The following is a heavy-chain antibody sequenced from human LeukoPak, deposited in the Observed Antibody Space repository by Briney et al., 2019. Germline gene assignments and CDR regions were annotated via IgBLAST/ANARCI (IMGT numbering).Heavy chain of an antibody. CDR3: ARDFLLWFGEVDYYYYGMDV. V-gene: IGHV4-4*07. Sequence: PSETLSLTCTVSGGSISSYYCRWIRQPAGKGLGLIGRIYTSGSTNYNPSLKSRVTMSVDTSKNQFSLKLSSVTAADTAVYYCARDFLLWFGEVDYYYYGMDVWGQGTTVTVSS. CDR1: GGSISSYY. CDR2: IYTSGST. J-gene: IGHJ6*02. D-gene: IGHD3-10*01.